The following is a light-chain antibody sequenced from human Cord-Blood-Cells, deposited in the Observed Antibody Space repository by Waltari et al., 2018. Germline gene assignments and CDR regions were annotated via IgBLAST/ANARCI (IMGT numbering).Light chain of an antibody. CDR2: ECS. CDR1: SSDVGSYNL. V-gene: IGLV2-23*01. J-gene: IGLJ3*02. Sequence: QSALTQPASVSGYPGQSITISCTGTSSDVGSYNLVSWYQQHPGKAPKLMIYECSKRPSGVSQRFSGSKTGNTASLAISGLQAEDGADYYCCSYAGSSTWVFGGGTKLTVL. CDR3: CSYAGSSTWV.